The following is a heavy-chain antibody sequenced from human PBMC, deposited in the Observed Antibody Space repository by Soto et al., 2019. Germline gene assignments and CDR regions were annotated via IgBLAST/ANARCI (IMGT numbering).Heavy chain of an antibody. Sequence: LLVESGGGVVQPGRALRLSCAASGFTFSSYGFYWVRQAPGKGLEWVAVIWYDGSDKKYADSVKGRFTISRDNSKNTLYLQMNSLRAEDTAVYYCARPTTVRGVHYGMDVWGQGTTVMVSS. V-gene: IGHV3-33*01. CDR2: IWYDGSDK. CDR3: ARPTTVRGVHYGMDV. J-gene: IGHJ6*02. D-gene: IGHD3-10*01. CDR1: GFTFSSYG.